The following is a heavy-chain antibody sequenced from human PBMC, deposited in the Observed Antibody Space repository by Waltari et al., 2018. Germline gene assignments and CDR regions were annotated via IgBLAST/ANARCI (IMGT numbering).Heavy chain of an antibody. Sequence: EVQLVQSGAEVKKPGESLKISCKGSGYRFTSYWIGWVRQMPGKGLEWMGIIYQGDSDTRYSPSFQGQVTISADKSISTAYLQWSSLEASDTAMYYCARHPWLTGSVTMAVVAFDIWGQGTMVTVSS. J-gene: IGHJ3*02. V-gene: IGHV5-51*01. CDR3: ARHPWLTGSVTMAVVAFDI. CDR1: GYRFTSYW. D-gene: IGHD2-8*02. CDR2: IYQGDSDT.